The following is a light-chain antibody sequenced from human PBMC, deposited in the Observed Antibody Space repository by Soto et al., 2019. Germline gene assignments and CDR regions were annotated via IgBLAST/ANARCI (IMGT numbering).Light chain of an antibody. J-gene: IGKJ5*01. Sequence: DIQMTQSPSSLSASVGDRVTITCRASESISRHLNWYQQKPGKAPNLLIYAASTLQNGVPSRFSGSGSGTDFTLTIISLQPEDFATYYCQQSYSTLSISFGQGKRLEIK. CDR3: QQSYSTLSIS. CDR2: AAS. CDR1: ESISRH. V-gene: IGKV1-39*01.